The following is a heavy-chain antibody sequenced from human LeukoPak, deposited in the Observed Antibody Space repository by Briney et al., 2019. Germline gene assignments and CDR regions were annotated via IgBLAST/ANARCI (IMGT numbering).Heavy chain of an antibody. CDR1: GFTFSNYW. CDR2: IRYDGSNK. J-gene: IGHJ4*02. D-gene: IGHD5-24*01. CDR3: AKVQMATTIPFDY. Sequence: GGSLRLSCAASGFTFSNYWMTWVRQAPGKGLEWVAFIRYDGSNKYYADSVKGRFTISRDNSKNTLYLQMNSLRAEDTAVYYCAKVQMATTIPFDYWGQGTLVTVSS. V-gene: IGHV3-30*02.